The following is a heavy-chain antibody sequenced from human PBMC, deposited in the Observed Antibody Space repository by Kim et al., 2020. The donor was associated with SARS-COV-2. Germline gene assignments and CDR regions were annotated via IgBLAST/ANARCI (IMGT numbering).Heavy chain of an antibody. CDR3: TRHLPDSSGYPNYYYYYGMDV. V-gene: IGHV3-73*01. CDR2: IRSKANSYAT. CDR1: GFTFSGSA. J-gene: IGHJ6*02. Sequence: GGSLRLSCAASGFTFSGSAMHWVRQASGKGLEWVGRIRSKANSYATAYAASVKGRFTISRDDSKNTAYLQMNSLKTEDTAVYYCTRHLPDSSGYPNYYYYYGMDVWGQGTTVTVSS. D-gene: IGHD3-22*01.